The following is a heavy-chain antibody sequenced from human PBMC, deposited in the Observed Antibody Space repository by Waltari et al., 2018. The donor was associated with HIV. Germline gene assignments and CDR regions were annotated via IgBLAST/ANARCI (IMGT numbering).Heavy chain of an antibody. CDR2: FYYRGNA. D-gene: IGHD3-22*01. J-gene: IGHJ4*02. CDR3: ATLLLHYDSRPNRYFDS. Sequence: QLHLQESGPGLVRPSETLSLTCSVSGGSVSSGSYYWGWIRQPPGRGLQWIGSFYYRGNAFYTSSLKGRATISMDTSKNLFSLRLTSVTAADTAVYYCATLLLHYDSRPNRYFDSWGQGSLLTVSS. V-gene: IGHV4-39*02. CDR1: GGSVSSGSYY.